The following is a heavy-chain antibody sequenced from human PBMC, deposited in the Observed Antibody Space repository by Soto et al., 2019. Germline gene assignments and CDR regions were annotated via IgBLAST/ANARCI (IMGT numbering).Heavy chain of an antibody. CDR3: AKKGGGDYILGY. Sequence: QITLKESGPTLVKPTQTLTLTCTFSGFSLSTNGVGVGWIRQPPGKALEWLALIYWDDSKEYSPSLKSRITIPKDTSRNQVVVTMTNMDPVDTATYYCAKKGGGDYILGYWGQGTLVTVSS. J-gene: IGHJ4*02. CDR2: IYWDDSK. CDR1: GFSLSTNGVG. V-gene: IGHV2-5*02. D-gene: IGHD4-17*01.